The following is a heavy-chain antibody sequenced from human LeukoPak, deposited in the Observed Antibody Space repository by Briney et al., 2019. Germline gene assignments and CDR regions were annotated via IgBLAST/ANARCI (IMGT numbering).Heavy chain of an antibody. Sequence: GGSLRLSCAASGFTFDDYAMHWVRQAPGKGLEWVSLISWDGGRTYYADSVEGRFTISRDNSKNSLYLQMTSLRAEDTALYYCAKDKFDGSGSYYFDYWGQGTLVTVPS. D-gene: IGHD3-10*01. V-gene: IGHV3-43D*03. J-gene: IGHJ4*02. CDR2: ISWDGGRT. CDR1: GFTFDDYA. CDR3: AKDKFDGSGSYYFDY.